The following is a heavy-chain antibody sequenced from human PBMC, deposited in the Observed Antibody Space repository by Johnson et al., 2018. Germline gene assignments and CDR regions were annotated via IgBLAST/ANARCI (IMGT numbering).Heavy chain of an antibody. Sequence: QLVESGGGLVKPGGSLRLSCAASGFTFSNAWMSWVRQAPGKGLEWVGRIKSKTDGGTTDYAAPVKGRFTIPRDDSKNTLYLQMNSLKTEDTAVYYCTTDMSYYVFWSGYYPNLPYNWFDPWGQGTLVTVSS. D-gene: IGHD3-3*01. CDR3: TTDMSYYVFWSGYYPNLPYNWFDP. J-gene: IGHJ5*02. V-gene: IGHV3-15*01. CDR2: IKSKTDGGTT. CDR1: GFTFSNAW.